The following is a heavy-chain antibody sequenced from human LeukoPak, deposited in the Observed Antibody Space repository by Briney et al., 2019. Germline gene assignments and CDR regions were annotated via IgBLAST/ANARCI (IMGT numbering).Heavy chain of an antibody. D-gene: IGHD1-26*01. CDR3: ARRSKWELLGSFDY. J-gene: IGHJ4*02. V-gene: IGHV3-21*01. CDR1: GFTFSSYS. Sequence: PGGSLRLSSAASGFTFSSYSMNWVRQAPGKGLEWVSSISSSSSYIYYADSVKGRFTISRDNAKNSLYLQMNSLRAEDTAVYYCARRSKWELLGSFDYWGQGTLVTVSS. CDR2: ISSSSSYI.